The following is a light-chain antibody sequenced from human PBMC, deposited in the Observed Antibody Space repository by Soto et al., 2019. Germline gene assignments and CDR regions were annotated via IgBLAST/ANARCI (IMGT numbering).Light chain of an antibody. CDR3: CSYAKSGVV. CDR2: EGT. CDR1: SNDVGFSKF. V-gene: IGLV2-23*01. Sequence: QSALTQPASVSASPGQSITISCTATSNDVGFSKFVSWYQQQPGKSPQVLVYEGTKRPSGVSLRFSGSHSVNAASLTISDIHIEDEADYLRCSYAKSGVVFGGWTELTVL. J-gene: IGLJ2*01.